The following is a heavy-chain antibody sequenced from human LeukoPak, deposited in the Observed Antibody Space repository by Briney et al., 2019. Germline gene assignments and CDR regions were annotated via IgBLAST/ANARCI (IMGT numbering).Heavy chain of an antibody. CDR3: GRDLGRAAAGTVYGMDV. D-gene: IGHD6-13*01. Sequence: SVKVSCKASGGTFSSYAISWVRQAPGQGLEWVGGIIPIFGTANYAQTFQGRVTISAEKSTSTAYMELSRARSEDTDVYYCGRDLGRAAAGTVYGMDVWGQGTTVTVSS. CDR2: IIPIFGTA. V-gene: IGHV1-69*06. CDR1: GGTFSSYA. J-gene: IGHJ6*02.